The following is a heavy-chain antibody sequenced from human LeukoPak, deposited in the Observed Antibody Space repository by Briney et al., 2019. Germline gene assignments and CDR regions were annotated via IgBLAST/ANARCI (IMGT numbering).Heavy chain of an antibody. CDR1: GYTFTSYG. J-gene: IGHJ4*02. CDR2: ISAYNGNT. D-gene: IGHD3-22*01. V-gene: IGHV1-18*01. CDR3: ARSHDSSGYYFPFSASIDY. Sequence: ASVKVSCKASGYTFTSYGISWVRQAPGQGLEWMGWISAYNGNTNYAQKLQGRVTMTTDTSTSTAYMELSRLRSDDTAVYYCARSHDSSGYYFPFSASIDYWGQGTLVTVSS.